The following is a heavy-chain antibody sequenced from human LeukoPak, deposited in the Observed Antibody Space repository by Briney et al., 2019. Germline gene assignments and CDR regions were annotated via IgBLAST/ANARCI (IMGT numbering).Heavy chain of an antibody. Sequence: PGGSLRLSCAASGFIFSSYAMHWVRQAPGKGLEWVAVIWYDGSNKYYADSVKGRCIISRDNSKNTLYLQMNSMRAEKTAVYSCANDPPLKKTLVGAIDYAIDNWGQGTMVTVSS. V-gene: IGHV3-33*06. CDR2: IWYDGSNK. J-gene: IGHJ3*02. CDR1: GFIFSSYA. D-gene: IGHD1-26*01. CDR3: ANDPPLKKTLVGAIDYAIDN.